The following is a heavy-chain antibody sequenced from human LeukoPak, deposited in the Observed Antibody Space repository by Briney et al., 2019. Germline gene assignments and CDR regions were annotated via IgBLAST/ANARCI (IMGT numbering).Heavy chain of an antibody. CDR2: INHSGST. D-gene: IGHD3-16*01. J-gene: IGHJ4*02. Sequence: PSETLSLTCAVYGGSFSGYYWSWIRQPPGKGLEWIGEINHSGSTNYNPSLKSRVTISVDTSKNQFSLKLSSVTAADTAVYYCARGLSFWRQGYFDYWGQGTLVTVSS. V-gene: IGHV4-34*01. CDR1: GGSFSGYY. CDR3: ARGLSFWRQGYFDY.